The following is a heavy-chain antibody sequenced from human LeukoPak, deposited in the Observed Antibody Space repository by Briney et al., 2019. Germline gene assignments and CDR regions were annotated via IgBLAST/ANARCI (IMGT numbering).Heavy chain of an antibody. Sequence: GGSERLSCAASGFIFDDHGMHWVRQAPGKGLEWVSGITWSSGIIGYADSVKGRFTISRDNAKNSLDLQMESLRAEDTAVYYCAKDTGSPADAITMEDNAFDIWGQGTMVTVSS. D-gene: IGHD3-3*01. J-gene: IGHJ3*02. CDR3: AKDTGSPADAITMEDNAFDI. CDR1: GFIFDDHG. V-gene: IGHV3-9*01. CDR2: ITWSSGII.